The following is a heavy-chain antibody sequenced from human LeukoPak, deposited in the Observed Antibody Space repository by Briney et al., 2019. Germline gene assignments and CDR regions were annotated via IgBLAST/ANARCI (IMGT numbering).Heavy chain of an antibody. Sequence: PSETLSLTCTVSGGSISSYYWTWIRQPPGKGLEWIGYIYYSGSTNYNPSLKSRVTVSVDTSKNQFSLKLSSVTAADTAVYYCARRGSSSSSWSLTFDIWGQGTMVTVSS. CDR2: IYYSGST. CDR1: GGSISSYY. D-gene: IGHD6-13*01. J-gene: IGHJ3*02. CDR3: ARRGSSSSSWSLTFDI. V-gene: IGHV4-59*08.